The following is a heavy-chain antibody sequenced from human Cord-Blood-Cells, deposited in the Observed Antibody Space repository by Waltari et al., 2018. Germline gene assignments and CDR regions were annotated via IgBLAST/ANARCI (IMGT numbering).Heavy chain of an antibody. D-gene: IGHD6-13*01. V-gene: IGHV4-59*01. CDR2: IYYSGST. J-gene: IGHJ4*02. CDR3: AREDSQQLVDY. Sequence: QVQLQEPGPGLVKPSETLSLTCTVSGGSISRYYWSWIRQPPGKGLEWIGYIYYSGSTNYNPSRKSRVTISVDTAKNQFSLKLSSVTAADTAVYYCAREDSQQLVDYWGQGTLVTVAS. CDR1: GGSISRYY.